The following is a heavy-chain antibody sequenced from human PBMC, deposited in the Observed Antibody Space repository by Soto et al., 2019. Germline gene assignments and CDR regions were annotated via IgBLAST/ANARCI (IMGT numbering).Heavy chain of an antibody. Sequence: EVQLVQSGAEVKKPGESLKISCKGFGYRFTSYWIGWVRQVPGKGLEWMGIIYPGDSDTRYNPSLEGQVTLSADKFNNTAYLQWRSLKASDSAMYYCARHERCSSPSCRYVDYWGQETPVIVSS. CDR2: IYPGDSDT. D-gene: IGHD2-2*01. CDR3: ARHERCSSPSCRYVDY. V-gene: IGHV5-51*01. CDR1: GYRFTSYW. J-gene: IGHJ4*02.